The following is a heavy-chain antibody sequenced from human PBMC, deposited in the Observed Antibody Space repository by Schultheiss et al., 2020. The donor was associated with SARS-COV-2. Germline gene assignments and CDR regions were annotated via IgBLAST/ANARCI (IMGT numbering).Heavy chain of an antibody. CDR1: GFTFSNYW. CDR3: GAPEIQLWRDY. Sequence: GGSLRLSCAASGFTFSNYWMHWVRQAPGKGLEWLAYIDRWSRVITYGDSVKGRFTITRDNAKNSLYLQMNSLRAEDTAVYYCGAPEIQLWRDYWGQGTLVTVSS. CDR2: IDRWSRVI. J-gene: IGHJ4*02. D-gene: IGHD5-18*01. V-gene: IGHV3-48*01.